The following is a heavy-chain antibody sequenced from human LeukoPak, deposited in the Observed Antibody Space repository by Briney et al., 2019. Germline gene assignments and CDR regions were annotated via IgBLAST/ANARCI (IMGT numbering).Heavy chain of an antibody. CDR1: GYTFTGYY. D-gene: IGHD6-13*01. Sequence: ASVKVSCKASGYTFTGYYMHWVRQAPGQGLEWMGWINPNSGGTNYAQKFQGRVTMTRDTSISTAYMELSRLRSDDTAVYYCARTASSWYPVGWFDPWGQGTLVTVSS. V-gene: IGHV1-2*02. CDR3: ARTASSWYPVGWFDP. CDR2: INPNSGGT. J-gene: IGHJ5*02.